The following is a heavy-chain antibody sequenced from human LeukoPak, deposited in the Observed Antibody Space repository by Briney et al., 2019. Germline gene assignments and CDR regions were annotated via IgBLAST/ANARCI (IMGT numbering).Heavy chain of an antibody. Sequence: PSETLSLTCTVSGGSISSYYWSWIRQPPGKGLEWIGYIYYSGSTNYNPSLKSRVTISVDTSKNQFSLKLSSVTAADTAVYYCARDKSDDSSSDIWGQGTMVTVSS. D-gene: IGHD6-13*01. CDR3: ARDKSDDSSSDI. V-gene: IGHV4-59*01. CDR1: GGSISSYY. CDR2: IYYSGST. J-gene: IGHJ3*02.